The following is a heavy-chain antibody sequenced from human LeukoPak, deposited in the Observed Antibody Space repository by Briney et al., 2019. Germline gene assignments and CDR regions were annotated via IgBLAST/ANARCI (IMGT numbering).Heavy chain of an antibody. CDR3: AELGITMIGGV. D-gene: IGHD3-10*02. V-gene: IGHV3-48*03. CDR2: ISSSGSII. CDR1: GLNFNIYE. J-gene: IGHJ6*04. Sequence: PGGSLRLSCAASGLNFNIYEMNWVRQAPGKGLEWISYISSSGSIILYADSVKGRFTISRDNAKNSLYLQMNSLRAEDTAVYYCAELGITMIGGVWGKGTTVTISS.